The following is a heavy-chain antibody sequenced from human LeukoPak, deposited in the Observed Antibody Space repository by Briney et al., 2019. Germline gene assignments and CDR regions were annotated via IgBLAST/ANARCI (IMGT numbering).Heavy chain of an antibody. J-gene: IGHJ6*03. CDR2: ISAYNGNT. V-gene: IGHV1-18*01. D-gene: IGHD5-12*01. CDR1: GYTFTSYG. CDR3: AREDNGYYSDYYMDV. Sequence: ASVKVSCKASGYTFTSYGISWVRQAPGQGLEWMGWISAYNGNTNYAQKLRGRVTMTADTSTSTAYMELRSLRSDDTAVYYCAREDNGYYSDYYMDVWGKGTTVTVSS.